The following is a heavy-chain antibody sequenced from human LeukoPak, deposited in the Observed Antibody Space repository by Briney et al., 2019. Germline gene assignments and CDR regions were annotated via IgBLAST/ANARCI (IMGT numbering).Heavy chain of an antibody. CDR2: MNPNSGAT. Sequence: ASVKVSCKASGYTFSGYYIHWVRQAPGQGLEWMGWMNPNSGATNNAQKFQGRVTLSRDTSISTAYMELSKLRSDDTAVYYCARSGTTTIPNFDYWGQGTLVTVSS. D-gene: IGHD1/OR15-1a*01. J-gene: IGHJ4*02. CDR1: GYTFSGYY. CDR3: ARSGTTTIPNFDY. V-gene: IGHV1-2*02.